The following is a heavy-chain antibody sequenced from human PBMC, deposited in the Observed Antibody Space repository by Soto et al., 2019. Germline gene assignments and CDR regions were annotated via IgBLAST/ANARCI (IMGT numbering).Heavy chain of an antibody. Sequence: WETLSLTCAVHTGSFSGYYWSWIRQPPGKGLEWIGEINHSGITSYSPSLGSRVTTSVDTPKNQFSLRLRSVTAADTAIYYCARRFCSDSYCSYFDYWGRGTLVTVSS. D-gene: IGHD2-15*01. J-gene: IGHJ4*02. CDR1: TGSFSGYY. CDR2: INHSGIT. V-gene: IGHV4-34*01. CDR3: ARRFCSDSYCSYFDY.